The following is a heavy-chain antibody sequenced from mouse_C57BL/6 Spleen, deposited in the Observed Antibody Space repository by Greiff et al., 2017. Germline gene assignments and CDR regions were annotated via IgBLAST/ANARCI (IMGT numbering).Heavy chain of an antibody. J-gene: IGHJ2*01. V-gene: IGHV5-6*01. CDR1: GFTFSSYG. CDR2: ISSGGSYT. CDR3: AIHMITNYFAY. Sequence: EVQLVESGGDLVKPGGSLKLSCAASGFTFSSYGMSWVRQTPDKRLEWVATISSGGSYTYYPDSVKGRFTISRDNAKNTLYLQMSSLKSEDTAMYYCAIHMITNYFAYWGQGTTLTVSS. D-gene: IGHD2-4*01.